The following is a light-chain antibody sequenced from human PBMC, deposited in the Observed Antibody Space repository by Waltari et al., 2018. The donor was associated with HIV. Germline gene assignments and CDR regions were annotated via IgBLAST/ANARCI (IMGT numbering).Light chain of an antibody. Sequence: DIVLTQSPGTLSLSPGERATLSCRASESVNSDFLAWYQQRPGQAPRVLVYGASTRALGIPDRFSGSGSGTDFTLTISRLEPEDFAVYYCQQYGISPRIFGQGTKVE. J-gene: IGKJ1*01. CDR2: GAS. V-gene: IGKV3-20*01. CDR1: ESVNSDF. CDR3: QQYGISPRI.